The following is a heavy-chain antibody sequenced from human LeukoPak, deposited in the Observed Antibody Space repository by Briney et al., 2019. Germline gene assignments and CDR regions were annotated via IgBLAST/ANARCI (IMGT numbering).Heavy chain of an antibody. J-gene: IGHJ5*02. CDR2: IYGSGST. D-gene: IGHD1-1*01. Sequence: SETLSLTCTVSGGSISSYYWSWIWQPPGKGLEWIGHIYGSGSTNYNPSLKSRVTLSVDASKNQFSLKLSSVTAADTAVYYCARERTSGTHLNWFDPWGQGTLVTVSS. CDR1: GGSISSYY. V-gene: IGHV4-59*01. CDR3: ARERTSGTHLNWFDP.